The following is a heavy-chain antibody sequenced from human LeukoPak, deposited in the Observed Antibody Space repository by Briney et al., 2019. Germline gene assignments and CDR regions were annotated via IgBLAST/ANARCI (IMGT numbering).Heavy chain of an antibody. J-gene: IGHJ4*02. CDR1: GGSISSGSYY. V-gene: IGHV4-61*02. CDR2: IYTSGST. Sequence: PSETLSLTCTVSGGSISSGSYYWSWIRQPAGKGLEWIGRIYTSGSTNYNPSLKSRVTISVDTSKNQFSLKLSSVTAADTAVYYCARAAGYYYDSSGYYPSEVDYWGQGTLVTVSS. D-gene: IGHD3-22*01. CDR3: ARAAGYYYDSSGYYPSEVDY.